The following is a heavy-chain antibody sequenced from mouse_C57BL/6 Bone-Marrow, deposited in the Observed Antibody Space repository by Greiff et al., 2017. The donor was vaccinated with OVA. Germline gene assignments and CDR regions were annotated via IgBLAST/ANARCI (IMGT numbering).Heavy chain of an antibody. CDR1: GFTFSSYA. CDR2: ISDGGSYT. CDR3: ARDLDY. Sequence: EVKVDESGGGLVKPGGSLKLSCAASGFTFSSYAMSWVRQTPEKRLEWVATISDGGSYTYYPDNVKGRFTISRDNAKNNLYLQMSHLKSEDTAMYYCARDLDYWGQGTSVTVSS. J-gene: IGHJ4*01. V-gene: IGHV5-4*01.